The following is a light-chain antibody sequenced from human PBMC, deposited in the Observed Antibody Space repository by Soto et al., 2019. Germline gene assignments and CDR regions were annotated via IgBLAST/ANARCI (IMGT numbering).Light chain of an antibody. CDR2: EAT. CDR3: CSYVYISNWV. J-gene: IGLJ3*02. V-gene: IGLV2-23*01. Sequence: QSALTQPASVSGSLGQSITISCTGTSINVGRYYLVSWYQQHPGKAPKLIIYEATKRPSGVSDRFSASKSGSTASLTISGLQAEDVADYYCCSYVYISNWVFGGGTKLTVL. CDR1: SINVGRYYL.